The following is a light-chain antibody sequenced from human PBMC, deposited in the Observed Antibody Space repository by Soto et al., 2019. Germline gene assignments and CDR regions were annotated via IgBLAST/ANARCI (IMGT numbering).Light chain of an antibody. CDR2: GAS. CDR3: QQYNNWPPIT. V-gene: IGKV3-15*01. CDR1: QSVTSN. Sequence: DIVMTQSPATLSVSPGARATLSCRASQSVTSNLAWYQQKPGQAPRLLIYGASTRATGIPARFSGSVSGTEFTLTISSLQSEDFAVYFGQQYNNWPPITFGQGTRLEIK. J-gene: IGKJ5*01.